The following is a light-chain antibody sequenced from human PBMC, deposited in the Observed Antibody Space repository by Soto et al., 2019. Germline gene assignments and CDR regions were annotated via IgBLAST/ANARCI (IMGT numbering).Light chain of an antibody. Sequence: EIVLTQSPATRSLSPGERATLSCRASQSVSSYLAWYQQKPGQAPRLLIYGASNRATGIPDRFSGSGSGTDFTLTISSLQTEDFATYYCQQSYITPWTFGQGTKVDI. CDR2: GAS. V-gene: IGKV3-11*01. CDR1: QSVSSY. CDR3: QQSYITPWT. J-gene: IGKJ1*01.